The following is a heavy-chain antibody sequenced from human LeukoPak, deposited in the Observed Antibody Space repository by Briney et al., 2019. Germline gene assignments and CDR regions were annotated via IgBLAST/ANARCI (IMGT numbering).Heavy chain of an antibody. Sequence: SSETLSLTCTVSGGSISSYYWSWIRQPPGKGLEWIGYIYYSGSTNYNPSLKSRVTISVDTSKNQFSLKLSSVTAADTAVYYCARENLGCSSTSCQVWFDPWGQGTLVTVSS. D-gene: IGHD2-2*01. J-gene: IGHJ5*02. CDR2: IYYSGST. CDR1: GGSISSYY. V-gene: IGHV4-59*01. CDR3: ARENLGCSSTSCQVWFDP.